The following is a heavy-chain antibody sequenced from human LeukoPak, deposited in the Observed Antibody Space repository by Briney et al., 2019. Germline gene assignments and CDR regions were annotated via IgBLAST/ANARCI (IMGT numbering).Heavy chain of an antibody. Sequence: PGGSLRLSCAASGFTFSSYWMNWARQAPGKGLEWVASINHNGNVNYYVDSVKGRFTISRDNAKNSLYLQMSNLRAEDTAVYYCAKEGFDSWGQGTLVTDSS. CDR3: AKEGFDS. J-gene: IGHJ4*02. V-gene: IGHV3-7*03. CDR2: INHNGNVN. CDR1: GFTFSSYW.